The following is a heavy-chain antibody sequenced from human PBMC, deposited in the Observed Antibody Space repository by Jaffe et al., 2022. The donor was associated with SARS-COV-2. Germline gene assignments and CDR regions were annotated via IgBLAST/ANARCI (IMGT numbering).Heavy chain of an antibody. CDR2: IKSKTDGGTT. V-gene: IGHV3-15*01. CDR1: GLTFSNAW. CDR3: LARPPYDLDV. Sequence: EVQVVESGGGLVKPGGSLRLSCAVSGLTFSNAWMSWVRQAPGKGLEWVGRIKSKTDGGTTDYAAPVKGRFTISRDDSKNTLYLQMNSLKTEDTAVYHCLARPPYDLDVWGQGTTVTVSS. D-gene: IGHD5-12*01. J-gene: IGHJ6*02.